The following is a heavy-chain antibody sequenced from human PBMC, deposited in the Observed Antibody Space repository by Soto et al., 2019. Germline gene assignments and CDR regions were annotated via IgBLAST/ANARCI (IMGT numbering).Heavy chain of an antibody. CDR2: INHSGST. J-gene: IGHJ6*02. V-gene: IGHV4-34*01. Sequence: SETLSLTCAVYGGSFSGYYWSWIRQPPGKGLEWIGEINHSGSTYYNPSLKSRVTISVDTSKNQFSLKLSSVTAADTAVYYCARASNYGDYQISYYGMDVWGQGTTVTVYS. D-gene: IGHD4-17*01. CDR3: ARASNYGDYQISYYGMDV. CDR1: GGSFSGYY.